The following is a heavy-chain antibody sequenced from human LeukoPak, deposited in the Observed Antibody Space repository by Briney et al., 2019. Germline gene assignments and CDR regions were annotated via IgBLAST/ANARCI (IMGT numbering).Heavy chain of an antibody. V-gene: IGHV3-23*01. Sequence: PGGSLRLSCAASGFTFSSYAMSWVRQAPGKGLECISGFSGSGGSTYYADSVKGRFTISRDSYKNTLYLQMNSLRAEDAAVYYCAKAPVTTCSGAYCYPFDYWGQGTLVTVSS. J-gene: IGHJ4*02. CDR2: FSGSGGST. CDR1: GFTFSSYA. D-gene: IGHD2-15*01. CDR3: AKAPVTTCSGAYCYPFDY.